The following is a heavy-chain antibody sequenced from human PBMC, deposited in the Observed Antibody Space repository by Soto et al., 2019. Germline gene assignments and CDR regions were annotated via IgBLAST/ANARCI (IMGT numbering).Heavy chain of an antibody. D-gene: IGHD4-17*01. Sequence: TSETLSLTCTVSGGSISSYYWSWIRQPPGKGLEWIGYIYYSGSTNYNPSLKSRVTISVDTSKNQFSLKLSSVTAADTAVYDCARHEYGDNLDYWGQGSLVTVAS. CDR3: ARHEYGDNLDY. V-gene: IGHV4-59*08. CDR1: GGSISSYY. CDR2: IYYSGST. J-gene: IGHJ4*02.